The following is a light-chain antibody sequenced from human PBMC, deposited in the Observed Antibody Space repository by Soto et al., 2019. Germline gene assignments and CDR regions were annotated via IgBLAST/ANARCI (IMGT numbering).Light chain of an antibody. J-gene: IGKJ1*01. CDR3: QQYNNWPRT. V-gene: IGKV4-1*01. CDR1: QTHIDSSNNKAS. Sequence: IVRTEFPGSVAVCVGEECTINCKSSQTHIDSSNNKASLSWYQQKPGQPPKLLIYWTSTQEFGVPDRFSGSGSGTEFTLTISSLQSEDFAVYYCQQYNNWPRTFGQGTKVDIK. CDR2: WTS.